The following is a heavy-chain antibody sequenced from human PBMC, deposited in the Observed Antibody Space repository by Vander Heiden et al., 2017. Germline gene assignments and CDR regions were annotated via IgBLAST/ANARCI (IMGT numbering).Heavy chain of an antibody. V-gene: IGHV4-30-2*01. CDR3: ARVNYYDSSGYPRAGNWFDP. Sequence: TCGGYSWGWIRQPPGKGLEWIGYIYHRGSTYYNPSLKSRVTISVDRSKNQFSLKLSSVTAADTAVYYCARVNYYDSSGYPRAGNWFDPWGQGTLVTVSS. CDR2: IYHRGST. J-gene: IGHJ5*02. D-gene: IGHD3-22*01. CDR1: TCGGYS.